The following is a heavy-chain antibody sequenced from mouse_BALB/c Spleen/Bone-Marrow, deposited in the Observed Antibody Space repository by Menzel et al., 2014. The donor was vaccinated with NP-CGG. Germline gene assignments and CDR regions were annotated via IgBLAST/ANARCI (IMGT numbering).Heavy chain of an antibody. D-gene: IGHD2-14*01. Sequence: EVKLVESGPELVKPGASVKISCKTSGYTFTDYTMHWVKQSHGKSLEWIGHINPNIGGTNYNQKFKGKATLTLDKSSRTAYMELRSLTSEDSAVYYCTRSRYGDHWGQGTTLTVSS. CDR2: INPNIGGT. V-gene: IGHV1-18*01. J-gene: IGHJ2*01. CDR1: GYTFTDYT. CDR3: TRSRYGDH.